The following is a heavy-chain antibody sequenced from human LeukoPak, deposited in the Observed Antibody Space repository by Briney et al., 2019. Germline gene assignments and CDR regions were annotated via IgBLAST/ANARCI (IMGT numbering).Heavy chain of an antibody. CDR3: AHRGPGSYLGFAFDI. Sequence: SGPTLVKPTQTLTLTCTFSGFSLSTSGVGVGWIRQPPRKALEWLALIYWDDDKRYSPSLKSRLTITKDTSKNQVVLTMTNMDPVDTATYYCAHRGPGSYLGFAFDIWGQGTMVTVSS. D-gene: IGHD3-10*01. CDR1: GFSLSTSGVG. J-gene: IGHJ3*02. CDR2: IYWDDDK. V-gene: IGHV2-5*02.